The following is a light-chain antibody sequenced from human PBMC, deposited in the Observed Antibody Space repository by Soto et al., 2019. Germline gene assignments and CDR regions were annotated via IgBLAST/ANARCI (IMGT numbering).Light chain of an antibody. CDR1: SSNIGAGYD. CDR3: QSYDTSLRGSEV. V-gene: IGLV1-40*01. Sequence: QSVLTQPPSVSEAPGQRVTISCTGGSSNIGAGYDVHWYQQLPGTAPKLLIYGNNNWPSGVPDRFSVSKSGTSASLAITGLQTEDEADYYCQSYDTSLRGSEVFGGGTKLTVL. J-gene: IGLJ2*01. CDR2: GNN.